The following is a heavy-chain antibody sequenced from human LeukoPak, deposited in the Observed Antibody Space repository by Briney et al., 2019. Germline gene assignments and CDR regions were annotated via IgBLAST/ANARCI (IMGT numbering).Heavy chain of an antibody. CDR2: IKQDGSEK. V-gene: IGHV3-7*01. Sequence: GGSLRLSCAASGFTFSSYGMHWVRQAPGKGLEWVANIKQDGSEKYYVDSVKGRFTISRDNAKNSLYLQMNSLRAEDTAVYYCKTPDYWGQGTLVTVSS. D-gene: IGHD2-15*01. CDR1: GFTFSSYG. J-gene: IGHJ4*02. CDR3: KTPDY.